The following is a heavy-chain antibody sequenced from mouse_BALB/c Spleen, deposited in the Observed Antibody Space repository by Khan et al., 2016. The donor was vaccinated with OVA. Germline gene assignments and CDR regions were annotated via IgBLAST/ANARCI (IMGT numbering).Heavy chain of an antibody. J-gene: IGHJ4*01. CDR2: IWGDGST. V-gene: IGHV2-6-5*01. CDR3: AKLLWSHYYAMDY. Sequence: QVQLRESGPGLVAPSQSLSITCTVSGFSLTDYGVSWIRQPPGKGLEWLGLIWGDGSTHYNSVLKSRLSISKDNSKSQVFLKMNSLQTDDTAMYYCAKLLWSHYYAMDYWGQGTSVTVSS. D-gene: IGHD1-1*02. CDR1: GFSLTDYG.